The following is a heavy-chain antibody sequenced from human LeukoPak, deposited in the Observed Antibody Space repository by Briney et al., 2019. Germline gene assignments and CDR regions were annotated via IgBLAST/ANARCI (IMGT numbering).Heavy chain of an antibody. D-gene: IGHD1-14*01. CDR3: ARHWYGGAFDV. V-gene: IGHV4-30-4*08. J-gene: IGHJ3*01. Sequence: SQTLSLTCTVSGGSISSGDYYWSWIRPHPGKGLEWIGYIYYSGNTYYTPSLKSRVTISVDTSKNQFSLKLTSVTAADTAVYYCARHWYGGAFDVWGQGSMVTVSS. CDR1: GGSISSGDYY. CDR2: IYYSGNT.